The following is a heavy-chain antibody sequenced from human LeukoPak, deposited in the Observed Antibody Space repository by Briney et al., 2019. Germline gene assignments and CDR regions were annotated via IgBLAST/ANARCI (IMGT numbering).Heavy chain of an antibody. J-gene: IGHJ4*02. D-gene: IGHD2-2*01. V-gene: IGHV3-23*01. CDR2: ISGSSGST. CDR1: GFTFSTYD. CDR3: AKYIVVLPAAGAYFDY. Sequence: PGASLRLSCAAYGFTFSTYDMSWDRQAPGKGLEWVSDISGSSGSTYYADSVKGRFTISRDNSKNTLYLQMNGLRAEDTAVYYCAKYIVVLPAAGAYFDYWGQGTQVTVSS.